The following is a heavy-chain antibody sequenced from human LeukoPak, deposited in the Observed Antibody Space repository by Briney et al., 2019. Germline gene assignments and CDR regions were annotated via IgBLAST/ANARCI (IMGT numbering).Heavy chain of an antibody. CDR1: GGSFSSYF. CDR2: IYPSGNT. D-gene: IGHD3-10*01. V-gene: IGHV4-4*07. Sequence: KASETLSLTCSISGGSFSSYFWSWVRHPAGKGLEWIGRIYPSGNTNYNPSLKSRVTLSVDTSKTQFSLRLSSVTAADTAVYYCARGQMVRGFDPWGQGTLVTVSS. J-gene: IGHJ5*02. CDR3: ARGQMVRGFDP.